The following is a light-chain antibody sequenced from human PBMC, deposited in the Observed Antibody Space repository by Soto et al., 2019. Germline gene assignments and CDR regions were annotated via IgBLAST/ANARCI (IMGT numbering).Light chain of an antibody. CDR1: QSVSSY. J-gene: IGKJ2*01. V-gene: IGKV3-11*01. CDR3: QQRSNWPTMYT. CDR2: DTS. Sequence: EIVLTQSPAILSLSPGERATLSCRASQSVSSYLAWYQQKPGQAPRLLSYDTSNRATGIPARFSGSGSGTDFTLTISSLEAEDFAVYYCQQRSNWPTMYTFGQGTKLEIK.